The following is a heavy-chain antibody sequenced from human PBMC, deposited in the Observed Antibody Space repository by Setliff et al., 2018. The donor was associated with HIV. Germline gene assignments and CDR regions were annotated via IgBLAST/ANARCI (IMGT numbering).Heavy chain of an antibody. J-gene: IGHJ4*02. V-gene: IGHV3-9*01. D-gene: IGHD6-19*01. CDR2: ISWNSGSI. CDR1: GFTFDDYA. CDR3: ARRQGSGWHFDY. Sequence: GGSLRLSCAASGFTFDDYAMHWVRQAPGKGLEWVSGISWNSGSIGYADSVKGRFTISRDNAKNTLYLQMNSLRAEDTAVYYCARRQGSGWHFDYWGQGTLVTVSS.